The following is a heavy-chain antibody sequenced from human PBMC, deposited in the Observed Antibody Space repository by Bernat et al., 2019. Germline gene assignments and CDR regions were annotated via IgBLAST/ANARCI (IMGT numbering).Heavy chain of an antibody. J-gene: IGHJ3*02. CDR3: ALRRDGYNSHAFDI. CDR2: IYYSGST. V-gene: IGHV4-59*08. Sequence: VQLVESGGGLVKPGGSLRLSCAASGFSFSIAWMSWIRQPPGKGLEWIGYIYYSGSTNYNPSLKSRVTISVDTSKNQFSLKLSSVTAADTAVYYCALRRDGYNSHAFDIWGQGTMVTVSS. D-gene: IGHD5-24*01. CDR1: GFSFSIAW.